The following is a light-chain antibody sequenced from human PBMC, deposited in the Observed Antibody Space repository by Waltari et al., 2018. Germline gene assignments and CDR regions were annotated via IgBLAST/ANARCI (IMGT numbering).Light chain of an antibody. CDR1: QNINKW. V-gene: IGKV1-5*01. CDR3: QHYNTYPPT. CDR2: DAS. Sequence: DIQMTQSPSTLSASVGDRVTVTCRASQNINKWLAWYQQKQGKAPNLLIYDASTLQSGVPSRFSGSGFGTEFTLAISSLQPEDFATYFCQHYNTYPPTFGQGTRVELK. J-gene: IGKJ1*01.